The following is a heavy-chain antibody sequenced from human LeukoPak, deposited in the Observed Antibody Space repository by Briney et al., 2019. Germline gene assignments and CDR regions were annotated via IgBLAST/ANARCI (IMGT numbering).Heavy chain of an antibody. V-gene: IGHV1-18*01. J-gene: IGHJ4*02. CDR2: ISAYNGNT. Sequence: GESLKISCKGSGYTFTSYGISWVRQAPGQGLEWMGWISAYNGNTNYAQKLQGRVTMTTDTSTSTAYMELRSLRSDDTAVYYCARVSRGRYFDYWGQGTLVTVSS. CDR3: ARVSRGRYFDY. CDR1: GYTFTSYG. D-gene: IGHD3-10*01.